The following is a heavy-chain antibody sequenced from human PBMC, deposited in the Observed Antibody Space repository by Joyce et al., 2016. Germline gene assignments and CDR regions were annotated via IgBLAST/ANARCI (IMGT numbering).Heavy chain of an antibody. Sequence: EVLLVQSGAEVKKPGESLRISCQGSGYNFKSYWITWVRHMPGKGLVWMGKINPRDSETDYSPSFQGHVTISSDKSVNTVYLQWNTLKASDAAIYYCAVVSAPYYWGQGTLVTVSS. J-gene: IGHJ4*02. CDR3: AVVSAPYY. CDR2: INPRDSET. CDR1: GYNFKSYW. D-gene: IGHD3-10*01. V-gene: IGHV5-10-1*03.